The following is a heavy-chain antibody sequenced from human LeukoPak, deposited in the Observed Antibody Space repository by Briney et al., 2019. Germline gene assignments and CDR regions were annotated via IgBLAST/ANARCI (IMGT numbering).Heavy chain of an antibody. J-gene: IGHJ6*03. D-gene: IGHD3-3*01. V-gene: IGHV4-39*01. Sequence: SETLSLPCTVSGGSISSSSYYWGWIRPPPGKGLEWIGSIYYSGSTYYNPSLKSRVTISVDTSKNQFSLKLSSVTAADTAVYYCARHYPLDFWSGYYAGEGMDVWGKGTTVTVSS. CDR1: GGSISSSSYY. CDR3: ARHYPLDFWSGYYAGEGMDV. CDR2: IYYSGST.